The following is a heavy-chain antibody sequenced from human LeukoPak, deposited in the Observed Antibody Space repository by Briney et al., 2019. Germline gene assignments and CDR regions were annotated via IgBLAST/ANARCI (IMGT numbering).Heavy chain of an antibody. V-gene: IGHV4-59*01. CDR3: ARVTGYTIEDYFDY. Sequence: PSETLSLTCTVSGGSISRYYWSWIRQPPGKGLEWIGYIYYSGSTNYNPSLKSQVTISVKTSKNQFSLKLRSVTAADTAVYYCARVTGYTIEDYFDYWGRGTLVTVSS. CDR1: GGSISRYY. CDR2: IYYSGST. D-gene: IGHD3-9*01. J-gene: IGHJ4*02.